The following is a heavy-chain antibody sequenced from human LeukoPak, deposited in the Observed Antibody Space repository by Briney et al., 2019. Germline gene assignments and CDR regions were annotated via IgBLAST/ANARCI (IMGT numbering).Heavy chain of an antibody. Sequence: SETLSLTCTVSGGSISSGSYYWSWIRQPAGKGLEWIGRIYTSGSTNYNPSLKSRVTISVDTSKNQFSLKLSSVTAADTAVYYCARDRESITMVRGVSLAFDIWGQGTMVTVSS. CDR2: IYTSGST. CDR1: GGSISSGSYY. V-gene: IGHV4-61*02. CDR3: ARDRESITMVRGVSLAFDI. J-gene: IGHJ3*02. D-gene: IGHD3-10*01.